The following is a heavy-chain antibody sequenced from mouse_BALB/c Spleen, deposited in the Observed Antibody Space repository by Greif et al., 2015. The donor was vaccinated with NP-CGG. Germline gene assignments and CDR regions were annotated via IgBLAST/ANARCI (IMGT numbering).Heavy chain of an antibody. J-gene: IGHJ3*01. V-gene: IGHV1-7*01. D-gene: IGHD2-10*02. CDR2: INPSTGYT. CDR3: AKQYGNTAWFAY. Sequence: AQLQQSGAELAKPGASVKMSCKASGYTFTSYWMHWVKQRPGQGLEWIGYINPSTGYTEYNQKFKDKATSTADKSSSTAYMQLSSLTSEDSAVYYCAKQYGNTAWFAYWGQGTLVTVSA. CDR1: GYTFTSYW.